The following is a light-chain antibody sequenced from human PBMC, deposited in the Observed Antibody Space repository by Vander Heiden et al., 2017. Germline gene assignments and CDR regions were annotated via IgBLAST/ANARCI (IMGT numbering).Light chain of an antibody. J-gene: IGKJ4*01. V-gene: IGKV3-20*01. CDR1: QSVSSSY. CDR2: GAS. Sequence: EIVLTQSPRTLSLSPGERVTLSCRASQSVSSSYLAWYQQKPGQAPRLLIYGASSRATGIPDRFSGSGSGTDFTLTISRLEPEDFAVYYCQHYGSSPLTFGGGTKVEIK. CDR3: QHYGSSPLT.